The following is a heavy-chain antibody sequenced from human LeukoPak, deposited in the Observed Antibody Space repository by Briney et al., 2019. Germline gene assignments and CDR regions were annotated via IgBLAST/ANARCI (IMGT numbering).Heavy chain of an antibody. Sequence: GESLKISCKGSGYSFTTYWIGWVRQMPGKGLEWMGIIFPSDSDTRYSPSFQGQVTISADKSISTAYLQWSSLKASDTAIYYCTGGRPIDYWGQGTLVTVSS. J-gene: IGHJ4*02. CDR1: GYSFTTYW. V-gene: IGHV5-51*01. CDR3: TGGRPIDY. CDR2: IFPSDSDT.